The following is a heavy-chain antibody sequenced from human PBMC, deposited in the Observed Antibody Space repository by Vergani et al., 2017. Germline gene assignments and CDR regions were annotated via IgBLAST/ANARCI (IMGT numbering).Heavy chain of an antibody. CDR3: ARDGGVVTVDY. CDR2: IKQDGSEK. V-gene: IGHV3-7*01. D-gene: IGHD3-3*01. J-gene: IGHJ4*02. CDR1: GFPFSSHW. Sequence: EVQLVESGGGLVQPWGSLRLSCAASGFPFSSHWMSWVRQAPGKGLEWVANIKQDGSEKYYVDSVKGRFTISRDNAKNSLYLQMNSLRAEDTAVYYCARDGGVVTVDYWGQGTLVTVSS.